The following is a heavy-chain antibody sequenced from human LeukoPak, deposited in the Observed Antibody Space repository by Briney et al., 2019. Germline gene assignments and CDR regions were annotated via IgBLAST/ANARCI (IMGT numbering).Heavy chain of an antibody. J-gene: IGHJ4*02. V-gene: IGHV3-7*03. D-gene: IGHD3-16*01. Sequence: GGSLRLSCGASGFTFGAYWMYWVRQAPGKGLEWVGCIKEDGSEKHYADSVKGRFTISRDNAKNSLFLQMNSLRAEDTAVYYCAKGYYDYVWGSYYFDYWGQGTLVTVSS. CDR1: GFTFGAYW. CDR3: AKGYYDYVWGSYYFDY. CDR2: IKEDGSEK.